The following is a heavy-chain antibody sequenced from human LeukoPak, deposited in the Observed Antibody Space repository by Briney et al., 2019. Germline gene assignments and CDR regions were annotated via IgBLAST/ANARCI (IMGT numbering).Heavy chain of an antibody. V-gene: IGHV3-66*01. J-gene: IGHJ4*02. CDR1: GFTVSSNY. Sequence: GGSLRLSCTASGFTVSSNYMSWVRQAPGKGLEWVSVIYSGGSTYYADSVKGRFTTSRDNSKNTLYLQMNSLRAEDTAVYYCARESSYYDILTGYYHDYWGQGTLVTVSS. CDR3: ARESSYYDILTGYYHDY. CDR2: IYSGGST. D-gene: IGHD3-9*01.